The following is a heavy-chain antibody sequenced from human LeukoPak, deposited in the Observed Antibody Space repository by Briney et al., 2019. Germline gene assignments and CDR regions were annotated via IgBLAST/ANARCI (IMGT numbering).Heavy chain of an antibody. CDR1: GFTFSSYA. J-gene: IGHJ4*02. CDR2: ISGSGGST. V-gene: IGHV3-23*01. D-gene: IGHD3-22*01. CDR3: ARGWSNYYDSSGYSYFDY. Sequence: GGSLRLSCAASGFTFSSYAMSWVRQAPGKGLEWVSAISGSGGSTYYADSVKGRFTISRDNSRNTLYLQMNSLRAEDTAVYYCARGWSNYYDSSGYSYFDYWGQGTLVTVSS.